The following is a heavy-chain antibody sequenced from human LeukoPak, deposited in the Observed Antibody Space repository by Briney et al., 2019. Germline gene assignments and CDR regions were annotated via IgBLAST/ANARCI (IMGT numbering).Heavy chain of an antibody. CDR2: IIPIFGTA. D-gene: IGHD6-19*01. V-gene: IGHV1-69*13. CDR3: ASHLGYSSGWYDY. J-gene: IGHJ4*02. Sequence: ASVKVSCKASGGTFSIYAISWVRQAPGQGLEWMGGIIPIFGTANYAQKFQGRVTITADESTSTAYMELSSLRSEDTAVYYCASHLGYSSGWYDYWGQGTLVTVSS. CDR1: GGTFSIYA.